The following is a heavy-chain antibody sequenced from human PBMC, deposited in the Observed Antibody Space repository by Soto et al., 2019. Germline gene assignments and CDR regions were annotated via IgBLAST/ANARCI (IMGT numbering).Heavy chain of an antibody. V-gene: IGHV4-30-2*01. J-gene: IGHJ6*01. CDR2: TYHRGGT. Sequence: TLSLPCIVTGDANSRVGVSWSWVRQPPGKGLEWIGYTYHRGGTYYNPSLRSRVAISLHISKNQFSLKLDSVTAADTAAHYCARECDYY. CDR1: GDANSRVGVS. CDR3: ARECDYY.